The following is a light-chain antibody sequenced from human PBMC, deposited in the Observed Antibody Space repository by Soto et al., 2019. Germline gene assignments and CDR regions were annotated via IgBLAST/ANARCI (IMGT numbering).Light chain of an antibody. V-gene: IGKV1-33*01. CDR1: QDISTH. CDR2: DVS. J-gene: IGKJ4*01. CDR3: QQFDSLPLT. Sequence: DIQMTQSPSSLSASVGDRVTITCQASQDISTHLTWFQQKPGKAPKLLIYDVSILETGVPSRFSGSGSGTHFTFSISSLQPEGIATYYCQQFDSLPLTFGGGTKVDIK.